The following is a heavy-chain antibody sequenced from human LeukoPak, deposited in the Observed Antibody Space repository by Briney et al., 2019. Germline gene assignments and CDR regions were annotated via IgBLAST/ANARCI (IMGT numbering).Heavy chain of an antibody. CDR1: GYTFTSYD. J-gene: IGHJ6*02. CDR3: ASSPVVPAAIHYGMDV. V-gene: IGHV1-8*01. Sequence: GASVKVSCKASGYTFTSYDINWVRQATGQGLEWMGWMDPNSGNTGYAQKFQGRVTMTRNTSISTAYMELSSLRSEDTAVYYCASSPVVPAAIHYGMDVWGQGTTVTVSS. D-gene: IGHD2-2*01. CDR2: MDPNSGNT.